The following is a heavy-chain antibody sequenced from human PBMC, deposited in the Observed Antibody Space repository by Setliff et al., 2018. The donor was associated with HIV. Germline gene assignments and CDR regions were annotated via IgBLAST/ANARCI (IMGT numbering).Heavy chain of an antibody. Sequence: SVKVSCKASGGTFSTYGLSWVRQAPGQGLEWMGGIIPLFDTSNYAQKFQGRLTITADKSTNTAYMELSSLKSDDTAVYYCARGPEEGDCSGGSCYGNFDPWGQGTLVTVSS. V-gene: IGHV1-69*06. CDR2: IIPLFDTS. CDR1: GGTFSTYG. CDR3: ARGPEEGDCSGGSCYGNFDP. D-gene: IGHD2-15*01. J-gene: IGHJ5*02.